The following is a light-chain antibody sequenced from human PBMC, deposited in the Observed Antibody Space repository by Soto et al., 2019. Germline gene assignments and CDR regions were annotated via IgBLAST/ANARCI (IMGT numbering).Light chain of an antibody. Sequence: EIVMTQSPVTLSLSPGERATLSCRASQSVGTKLAWYQQKPGQPPRLLIYGASTRATGIPVRFSGSGSGTDFTLTISRLEPEDFAVYYCQQYGSSPITFGQGTRLEIK. V-gene: IGKV3-20*01. CDR3: QQYGSSPIT. CDR2: GAS. CDR1: QSVGTK. J-gene: IGKJ5*01.